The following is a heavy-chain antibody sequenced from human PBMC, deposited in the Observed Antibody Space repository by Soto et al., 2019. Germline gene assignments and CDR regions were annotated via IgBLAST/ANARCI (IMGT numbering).Heavy chain of an antibody. J-gene: IGHJ5*02. Sequence: SETLSLTCAVYGGSFSGYYWSWIRQPPGKGLEWIGEINHSGSTNYNPSLKSRVTISVDTSKNQFSLKLSSVTAADTAVYYCARAGDIVLVPAAIRGDWFDPWGQGTLVTVSS. V-gene: IGHV4-34*01. CDR1: GGSFSGYY. CDR2: INHSGST. D-gene: IGHD2-2*01. CDR3: ARAGDIVLVPAAIRGDWFDP.